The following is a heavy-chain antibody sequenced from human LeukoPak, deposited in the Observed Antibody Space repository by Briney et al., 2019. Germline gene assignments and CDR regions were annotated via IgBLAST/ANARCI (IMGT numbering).Heavy chain of an antibody. CDR1: GFTFSNHW. Sequence: GGSLRLSCEASGFTFSNHWMHWVRQAPGKGLVWISVISKDGSTSIYADSVRGRLTISRDNAKNTLYLQMNSLRVEDTSVYYCARDYYMGIVNQWGQGTRVTVSS. J-gene: IGHJ4*02. CDR3: ARDYYMGIVNQ. CDR2: ISKDGSTS. D-gene: IGHD3-22*01. V-gene: IGHV3-74*01.